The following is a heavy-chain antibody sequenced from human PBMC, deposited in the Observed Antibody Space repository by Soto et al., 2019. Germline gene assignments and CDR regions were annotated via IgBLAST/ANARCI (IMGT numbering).Heavy chain of an antibody. V-gene: IGHV3-74*01. CDR2: IHSDGSST. J-gene: IGHJ3*01. CDR3: ARGGRGAFDL. Sequence: EVQLVESGGGLVRPGGSLRLSCAASGFTFSYYWMHWVRQAPGKGLVWVSRIHSDGSSTTYADFVKGRFIISRDNARNTVDLRMNSVRVEDTAVYYCARGGRGAFDLWGQGTVVTVSS. D-gene: IGHD1-26*01. CDR1: GFTFSYYW.